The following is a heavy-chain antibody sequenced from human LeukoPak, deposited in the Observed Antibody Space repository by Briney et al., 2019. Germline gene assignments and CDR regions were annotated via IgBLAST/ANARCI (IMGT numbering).Heavy chain of an antibody. D-gene: IGHD3-9*01. V-gene: IGHV3-9*01. CDR2: ISWNSGSI. CDR1: GFTFDDYA. Sequence: GRSLRLSCAASGFTFDDYAMHWVRQAPGKGLEWVSGISWNSGSIGYADSVKGRFTISRDNTQHSLYLQMNSLSVEDTAVYYCARDYGLNCYPTSCAGAFDFWGRGTMVTVSS. CDR3: ARDYGLNCYPTSCAGAFDF. J-gene: IGHJ3*01.